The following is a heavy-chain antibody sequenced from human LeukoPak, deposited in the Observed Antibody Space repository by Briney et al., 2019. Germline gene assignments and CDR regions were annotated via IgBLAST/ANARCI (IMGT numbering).Heavy chain of an antibody. Sequence: PGGSLRLSCAASGFTVSSSYMSWVRQAPGEGPEWVAAVHAGGSPYYADSVKGRFTISRDNSRNTLYLQMNVLRAEDTAAYYCARDDSNGYYYIFWGQGTLVTVSS. J-gene: IGHJ4*02. CDR1: GFTVSSSY. CDR2: VHAGGSP. V-gene: IGHV3-53*01. D-gene: IGHD3-22*01. CDR3: ARDDSNGYYYIF.